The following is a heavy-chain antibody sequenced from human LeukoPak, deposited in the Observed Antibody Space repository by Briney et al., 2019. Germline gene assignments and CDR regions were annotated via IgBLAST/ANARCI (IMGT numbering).Heavy chain of an antibody. Sequence: ASVKVSCKASGGTFSSYAISWVRQAPGQGLGWMARIIPILGIANYAQKFQGRVTITADKSTSTAYMELSSLRSEDTAVYYCARANSGIAGATTVDYWGQGTLVTVSS. CDR3: ARANSGIAGATTVDY. CDR2: IIPILGIA. CDR1: GGTFSSYA. J-gene: IGHJ4*02. D-gene: IGHD1-26*01. V-gene: IGHV1-69*04.